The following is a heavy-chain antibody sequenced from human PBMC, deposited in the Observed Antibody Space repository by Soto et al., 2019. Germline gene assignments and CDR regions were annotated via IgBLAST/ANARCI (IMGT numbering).Heavy chain of an antibody. CDR1: GGSISSSSYY. Sequence: QLQLQESGPGLVKPSETLSLTCTVSGGSISSSSYYWGWIRQPPGKGLEWIGSIYYSGSTYYNPSLKSRVTISVDTSKNQFSLKRSSVTAADTAVYYCARHDRVTMIVVVITPGAFDIWGQGTMVTVSS. CDR3: ARHDRVTMIVVVITPGAFDI. V-gene: IGHV4-39*01. J-gene: IGHJ3*02. D-gene: IGHD3-22*01. CDR2: IYYSGST.